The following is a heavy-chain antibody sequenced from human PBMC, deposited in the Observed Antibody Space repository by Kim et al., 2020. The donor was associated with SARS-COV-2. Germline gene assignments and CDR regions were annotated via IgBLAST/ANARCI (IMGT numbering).Heavy chain of an antibody. CDR1: EFTFSGYW. CDR2: ISRDGSST. D-gene: IGHD2-8*01. V-gene: IGHV3-74*01. J-gene: IGHJ6*02. CDR3: AKNGGSPGDNYYYGMHV. Sequence: GGSLRLSCAASEFTFSGYWMHWVRQAPGKGLVWVSRISRDGSSTHYADSVKGRFSISRDNAKKTLYLQMNNVRTEDTAVYYCAKNGGSPGDNYYYGMHVWGQGPTLPVPS.